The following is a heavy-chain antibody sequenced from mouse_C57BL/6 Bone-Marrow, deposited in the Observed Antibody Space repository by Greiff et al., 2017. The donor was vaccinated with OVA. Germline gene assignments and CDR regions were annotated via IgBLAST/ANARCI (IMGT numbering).Heavy chain of an antibody. CDR2: IYPGNSDT. V-gene: IGHV1-5*01. D-gene: IGHD1-1*01. Sequence: EVQLQQSGTVLARPGASVKMSCKTSGYTFTSYRMHWVKQRPGQGLEWIGAIYPGNSDTSYNQKFKGKAKLTAVASSSTTYMELSSLTNEDSAVYCCTGYYAGFAYWGQGTLVTVSA. J-gene: IGHJ3*01. CDR1: GYTFTSYR. CDR3: TGYYAGFAY.